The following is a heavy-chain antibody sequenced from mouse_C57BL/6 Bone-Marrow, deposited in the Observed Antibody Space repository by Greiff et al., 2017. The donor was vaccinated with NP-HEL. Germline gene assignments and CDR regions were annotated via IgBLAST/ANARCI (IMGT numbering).Heavy chain of an antibody. Sequence: EVQVVESGGGLVQPGGSLSLSCAASGFTFTDYYMSWVRQPPGKALEWLGFIRNKANGYTTEYSASVKGRFTISRDNSQSILYLQMNALRAEDSATYYCARSSPYYAMDYWGQGTSVTVSS. CDR1: GFTFTDYY. CDR2: IRNKANGYTT. CDR3: ARSSPYYAMDY. J-gene: IGHJ4*01. V-gene: IGHV7-3*01.